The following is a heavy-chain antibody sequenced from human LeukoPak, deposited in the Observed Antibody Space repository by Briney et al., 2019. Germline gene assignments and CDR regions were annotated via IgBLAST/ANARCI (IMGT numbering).Heavy chain of an antibody. D-gene: IGHD3-9*01. CDR2: TYYRSRWYK. J-gene: IGHJ5*02. CDR3: ARWLTT. V-gene: IGHV6-1*01. Sequence: SQTLSLTCVISGDSVSNNSASWNWIRQSPSRGLEWLGRTYYRSRWYKDYAVSVKSRITINPDTSKNQFSLQLNSVAPEDTAVYYCARWLTTWGQGTLVTVSS. CDR1: GDSVSNNSAS.